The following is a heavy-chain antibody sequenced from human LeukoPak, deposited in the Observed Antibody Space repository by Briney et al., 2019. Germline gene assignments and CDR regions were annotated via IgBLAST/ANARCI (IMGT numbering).Heavy chain of an antibody. D-gene: IGHD3-16*02. J-gene: IGHJ4*02. CDR2: IRGKAYGGTT. Sequence: GGSLRLSCTASGFTFGDYAMSWVRQAPGKGLEWVGFIRGKAYGGTTEYAASVKGRFTISRDDSKSIAYLQMNSLKTEDTAVYYCTREDDYVWGSYRYFDYWGQGTLVTVSS. V-gene: IGHV3-49*04. CDR1: GFTFGDYA. CDR3: TREDDYVWGSYRYFDY.